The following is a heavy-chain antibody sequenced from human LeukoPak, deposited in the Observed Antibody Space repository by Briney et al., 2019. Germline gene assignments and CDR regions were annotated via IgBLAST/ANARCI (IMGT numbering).Heavy chain of an antibody. D-gene: IGHD2-21*01. CDR3: ARAGDYCGGDCFDS. J-gene: IGHJ4*02. Sequence: PAQTLSLTCAVSGDSISSGGYSWSWIRQPPGKGLEWIGYIQNSGSTNYNPSLKSRVTISVDTSKIQFSLNLSSVTAADTAVYYCARAGDYCGGDCFDSWGQGTLVTVSS. V-gene: IGHV4-61*08. CDR2: IQNSGST. CDR1: GDSISSGGYS.